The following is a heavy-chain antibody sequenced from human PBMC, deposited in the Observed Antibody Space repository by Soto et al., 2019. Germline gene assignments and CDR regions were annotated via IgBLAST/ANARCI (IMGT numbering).Heavy chain of an antibody. J-gene: IGHJ4*02. CDR2: INWKSDI. CDR1: GFTFDDNA. CDR3: AISQDRGGRTTFIY. Sequence: GGSLRLSCAVSGFTFDDNAMHWVRQAPEKGLEWVSGINWKSDIGYEDPVKGRFTISRDNAENSLYLQMNSLRAEDTALYYCAISQDRGGRTTFIYWGQGTQVTVSS. V-gene: IGHV3-9*01. D-gene: IGHD3-16*01.